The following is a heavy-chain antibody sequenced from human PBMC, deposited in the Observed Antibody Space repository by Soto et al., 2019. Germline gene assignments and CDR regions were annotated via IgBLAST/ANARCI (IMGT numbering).Heavy chain of an antibody. Sequence: GESLEISCKGSGYSFTSYWISWVRQMPGKGLEWMGRIDPSDSYTNYSPSFQGHVTISADKSISTAYLQWSSLKASDTAMYYCARPRLLRYFDWSPGFDPWGQGTLVTVSS. CDR3: ARPRLLRYFDWSPGFDP. D-gene: IGHD3-9*01. V-gene: IGHV5-10-1*01. J-gene: IGHJ5*02. CDR1: GYSFTSYW. CDR2: IDPSDSYT.